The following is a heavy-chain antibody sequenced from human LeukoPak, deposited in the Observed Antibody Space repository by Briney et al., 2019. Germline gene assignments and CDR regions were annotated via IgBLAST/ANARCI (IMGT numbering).Heavy chain of an antibody. CDR1: GFTFDDYA. D-gene: IGHD5-24*01. J-gene: IGHJ4*02. Sequence: GGSLRLSCAASGFTFDDYAMHWVRQAPGKGLEWVSGISWNSGSIGYADSVKGRFTISRDNAKNSLYLQMNSLRAEDTALYYCAKGRDGYNSPVDYWGQGTLVTVSS. CDR3: AKGRDGYNSPVDY. V-gene: IGHV3-9*01. CDR2: ISWNSGSI.